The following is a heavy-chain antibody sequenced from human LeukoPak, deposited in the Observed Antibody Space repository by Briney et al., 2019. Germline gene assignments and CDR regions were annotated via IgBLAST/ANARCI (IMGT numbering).Heavy chain of an antibody. CDR3: AREQDFQH. CDR1: GFTFSIYE. Sequence: GGSLRLSCAAYGFTFSIYEMNWVRQAPGKGLEWVSYISSSGSTMHYADSVKGRFTISRDNAKNSLYLHMNSLRAEDTAVYYCAREQDFQHWGQGTLVTVSS. V-gene: IGHV3-48*03. CDR2: ISSSGSTM. J-gene: IGHJ1*01.